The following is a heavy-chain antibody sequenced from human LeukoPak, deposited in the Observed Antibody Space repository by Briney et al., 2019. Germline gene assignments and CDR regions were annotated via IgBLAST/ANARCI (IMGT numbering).Heavy chain of an antibody. D-gene: IGHD4-17*01. CDR1: GYSLTSYW. CDR3: ARAYGDYAKYYYGMDV. Sequence: GESLKISCKGSGYSLTSYWIGWVRQMPGKGLEWMGIIYPGDSDTRYSPSFQGQVTISADKSISTAYLQWSSLKASDTAMYYCARAYGDYAKYYYGMDVWGQGTTVTVSS. CDR2: IYPGDSDT. V-gene: IGHV5-51*01. J-gene: IGHJ6*02.